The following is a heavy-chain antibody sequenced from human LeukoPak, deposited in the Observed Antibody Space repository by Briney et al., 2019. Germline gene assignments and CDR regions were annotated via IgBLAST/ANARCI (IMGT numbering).Heavy chain of an antibody. D-gene: IGHD3-10*01. CDR1: ADSLSSGGHY. J-gene: IGHJ4*02. V-gene: IGHV4-31*03. CDR2: IHHSGRS. Sequence: PSQTLSLTCTLSADSLSSGGHYWAWIRQFPGKGLESIGFIHHSGRSRHNPSLKDRVAISVDTSRKQFALKLSSVTAADTAMYYCARGGNRFGGFYFDYWGQGIQVIVSS. CDR3: ARGGNRFGGFYFDY.